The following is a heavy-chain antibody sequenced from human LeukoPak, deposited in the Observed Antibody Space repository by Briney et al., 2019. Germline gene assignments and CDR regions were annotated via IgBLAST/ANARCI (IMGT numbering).Heavy chain of an antibody. CDR1: GYTFTSYY. Sequence: ASVTVSCTASGYTFTSYYMHWVRQAPGQGLEWMGIINPSGGSTSYAQKFQGRVTMTRDTSTSTVYMELSSLGSEDTAVYYCAREASRDGYNYAHPHWFDPWGQGTLVTVSS. J-gene: IGHJ5*02. D-gene: IGHD5-24*01. CDR3: AREASRDGYNYAHPHWFDP. CDR2: INPSGGST. V-gene: IGHV1-46*01.